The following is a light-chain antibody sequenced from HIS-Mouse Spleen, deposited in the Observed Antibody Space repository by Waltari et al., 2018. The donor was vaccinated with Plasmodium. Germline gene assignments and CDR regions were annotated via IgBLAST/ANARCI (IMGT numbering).Light chain of an antibody. J-gene: IGLJ2*01. CDR1: SSNIGHTS. CDR3: GTWDSSLSAGVV. Sequence: QSVLTPPPSVSAAPGQKVTIPCSGSSSNIGHTSVSWYQQLPGTAPKLLIYDNNKRPSGIPARFAGSKSGTSATLGITGLQTGDEADYYCGTWDSSLSAGVVFGGGTKLTVL. CDR2: DNN. V-gene: IGLV1-51*01.